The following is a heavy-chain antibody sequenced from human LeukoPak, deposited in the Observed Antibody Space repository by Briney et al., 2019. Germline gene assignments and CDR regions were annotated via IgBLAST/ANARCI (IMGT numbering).Heavy chain of an antibody. D-gene: IGHD2-2*01. CDR3: ARDWDIVVGPPLYSFGY. J-gene: IGHJ4*02. CDR2: ISYDGSNK. Sequence: PSGGSLRLSCAASGFTFSSYAMHWVRQAPGKGLEWVAVISYDGSNKYYADSVKDRFTISRDNSKNTLYLQMNSLRAEDTAVYYCARDWDIVVGPPLYSFGYWGQGTLVTVSS. V-gene: IGHV3-30-3*01. CDR1: GFTFSSYA.